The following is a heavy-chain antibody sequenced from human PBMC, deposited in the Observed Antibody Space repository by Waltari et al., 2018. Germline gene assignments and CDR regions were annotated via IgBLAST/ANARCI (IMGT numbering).Heavy chain of an antibody. V-gene: IGHV3-48*03. Sequence: DVQLVEAGGGLVQPGGSLRLSCTASGFSFSSSEMNWVRQAPGKGLEWVSYIYANGGTTYYADSVKGRFTISRDNAKDSLYLEMTSLRAEDTAIYYCARKIGYYYYYGMDLWGQGTTVTVSS. CDR1: GFSFSSSE. CDR2: IYANGGTT. D-gene: IGHD6-13*01. J-gene: IGHJ6*02. CDR3: ARKIGYYYYYGMDL.